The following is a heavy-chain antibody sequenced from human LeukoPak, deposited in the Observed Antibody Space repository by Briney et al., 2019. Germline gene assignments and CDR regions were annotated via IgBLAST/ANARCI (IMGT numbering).Heavy chain of an antibody. CDR1: GYTFTSYD. Sequence: ASVEVSCKASGYTFTSYDINWVRQATGQGLEWMGWMNPNSGNTGYAQKFQGRVTMTRNTSISTAYMELSSLRSEDTAVYYCARVRRPYSSGWYGVYWGQGTLVTVSS. J-gene: IGHJ4*02. CDR3: ARVRRPYSSGWYGVY. CDR2: MNPNSGNT. V-gene: IGHV1-8*01. D-gene: IGHD6-19*01.